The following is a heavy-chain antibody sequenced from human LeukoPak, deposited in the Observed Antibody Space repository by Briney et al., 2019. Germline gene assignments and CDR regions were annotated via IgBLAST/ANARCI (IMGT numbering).Heavy chain of an antibody. CDR3: ARDLEGVVIASSYYYYYMDV. CDR2: INPNSGGT. V-gene: IGHV1-2*02. Sequence: ASVKVSCKASGYTFTSYDINWVRQATGQGLEWMGWINPNSGGTNYAQKFQGRVTMTRDTSISTAYMELSRLRSDDTAVYYCARDLEGVVIASSYYYYYMDVWGKGTTVTVSS. CDR1: GYTFTSYD. J-gene: IGHJ6*03. D-gene: IGHD2-21*01.